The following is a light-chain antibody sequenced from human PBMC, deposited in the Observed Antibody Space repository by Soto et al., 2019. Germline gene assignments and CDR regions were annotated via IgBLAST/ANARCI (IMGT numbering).Light chain of an antibody. Sequence: DIVMTQSPDSLAVSLGERATINCKSSQSILYSSNNTNCLAWYQQKPGQPPKLLIYWASSRESGVPDRFRGSGSGTDFTLTISSLQAEDVAIYYCQQYYSAPWTFGQGTKVEIK. V-gene: IGKV4-1*01. J-gene: IGKJ1*01. CDR1: QSILYSSNNTNC. CDR3: QQYYSAPWT. CDR2: WAS.